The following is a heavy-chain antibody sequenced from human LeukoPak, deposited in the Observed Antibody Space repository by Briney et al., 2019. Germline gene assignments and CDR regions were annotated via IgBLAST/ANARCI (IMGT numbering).Heavy chain of an antibody. J-gene: IGHJ4*02. CDR2: IYYSRST. D-gene: IGHD4-17*01. CDR3: AREKPTGSLDY. CDR1: GGSISSGGYY. V-gene: IGHV4-31*01. Sequence: TSETLSLTCTVSGGSISSGGYYWSWIRQHPGRGLGWIGYIYYSRSTYYNPSLKSPVTISVDTSKNQFSLKLSSVTAADTAVYYCAREKPTGSLDYWGQGTLVTVSS.